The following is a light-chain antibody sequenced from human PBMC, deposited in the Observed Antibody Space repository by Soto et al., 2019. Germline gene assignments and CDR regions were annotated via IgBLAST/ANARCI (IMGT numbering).Light chain of an antibody. Sequence: SALTQPASVSGSPGESITISCSGTTSDVGGHNFVSWFQQHPGKAPKMVIYAVDQRPSGVLIRFSGSKSGNTASLTISGHQNEDESDYYCSSYTRSSLLVFGGGTKVTVL. CDR3: SSYTRSSLLV. CDR1: TSDVGGHNF. J-gene: IGLJ3*02. CDR2: AVD. V-gene: IGLV2-14*03.